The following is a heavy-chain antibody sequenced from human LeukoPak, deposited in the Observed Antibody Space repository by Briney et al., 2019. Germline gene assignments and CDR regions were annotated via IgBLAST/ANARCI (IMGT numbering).Heavy chain of an antibody. V-gene: IGHV3-23*01. CDR1: GFTFSNAW. J-gene: IGHJ4*02. Sequence: PGGSLRLSCAASGFTFSNAWMSWVRQAPGKGLEWVSAISGSGGSTYYADSVKGRFTISRDNSKNTLYLQMNSLRAEDTAVYYCAKDQGHYYGSGTYYYWGQGTLVTVSS. D-gene: IGHD3-10*01. CDR3: AKDQGHYYGSGTYYY. CDR2: ISGSGGST.